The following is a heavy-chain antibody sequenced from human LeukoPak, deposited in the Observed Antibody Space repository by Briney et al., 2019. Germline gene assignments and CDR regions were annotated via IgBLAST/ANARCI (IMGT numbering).Heavy chain of an antibody. CDR3: ARGRVSSSTWYSTYYYYFYMGV. CDR1: GGSISSYY. Sequence: SETLSLTCTVSGGSISSYYWSWIRQPPGKGLEWIGYIYYSGSTNYDPSLKSRVTISVDTSKNLFSLRLRSVTAADTAVYFCARGRVSSSTWYSTYYYYFYMGVWGKGTTVTVSS. V-gene: IGHV4-59*01. D-gene: IGHD4-11*01. CDR2: IYYSGST. J-gene: IGHJ6*03.